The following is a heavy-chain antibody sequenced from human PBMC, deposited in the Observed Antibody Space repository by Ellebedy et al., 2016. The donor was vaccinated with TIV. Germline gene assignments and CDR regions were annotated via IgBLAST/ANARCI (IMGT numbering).Heavy chain of an antibody. CDR3: ASDYGDYKFAFDV. CDR2: IKSDGLFT. J-gene: IGHJ3*01. CDR1: GFTFRSYW. Sequence: LSLTCAASGFTFRSYWMHWVRQAPGQGLVWVSRIKSDGLFTTYADSVKGRFTISRDNAKNTLYLQMKSLRADDTAVYYCASDYGDYKFAFDVWGQGTMVTVSS. V-gene: IGHV3-74*01. D-gene: IGHD4-17*01.